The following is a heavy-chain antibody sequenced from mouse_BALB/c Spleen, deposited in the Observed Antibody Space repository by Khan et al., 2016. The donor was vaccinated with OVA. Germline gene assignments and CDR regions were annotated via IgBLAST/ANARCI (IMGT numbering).Heavy chain of an antibody. J-gene: IGHJ4*01. CDR3: ARQPYYHYNIMDY. D-gene: IGHD2-10*01. CDR1: GFSLTNYG. Sequence: VQLQQSGPGLAAPSQSLSITCTISGFSLTNYGVHWIRQPPGKGLEWLVVIWSDGSTNYNSALQSRLTITKDNSQSQVFLKMNGLQTDDTAIYFCARQPYYHYNIMDYWGQGTSVTVSS. CDR2: IWSDGST. V-gene: IGHV2-6-1*01.